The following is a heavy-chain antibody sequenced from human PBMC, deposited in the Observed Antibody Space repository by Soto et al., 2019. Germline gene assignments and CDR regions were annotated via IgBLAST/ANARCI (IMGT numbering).Heavy chain of an antibody. V-gene: IGHV4-59*01. Sequence: PSETLSLTCTVSGGSISSYYWSWIRQPPGKGLEWIGYIYYSGSTNYNPSLKSRVTISVDTSKNQSSLKLSSVTAADTAVYYCARTPLWSSYFDYWGQGTLVTVSS. D-gene: IGHD5-18*01. CDR2: IYYSGST. CDR1: GGSISSYY. J-gene: IGHJ4*02. CDR3: ARTPLWSSYFDY.